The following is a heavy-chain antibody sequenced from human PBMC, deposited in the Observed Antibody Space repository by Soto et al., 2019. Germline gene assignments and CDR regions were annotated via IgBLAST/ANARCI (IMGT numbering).Heavy chain of an antibody. D-gene: IGHD3-10*01. CDR1: GGNVISGSYY. Sequence: PSETLSLTCTVAGGNVISGSYYWSWIKKPPGKGLEWIGYIYYSGSTNYNPSLKSRVTISVDTSKNQFSLKLSSVTAADTAVYYCARIITMVRGVIIIPNWFDPWGQGTLVTVSS. V-gene: IGHV4-61*01. J-gene: IGHJ5*02. CDR2: IYYSGST. CDR3: ARIITMVRGVIIIPNWFDP.